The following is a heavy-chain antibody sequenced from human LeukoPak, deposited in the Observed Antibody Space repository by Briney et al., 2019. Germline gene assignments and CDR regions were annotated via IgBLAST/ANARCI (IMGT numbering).Heavy chain of an antibody. CDR2: ISWDGVST. CDR1: GFTFDDYA. Sequence: PGGSLRLSCAASGFTFDDYAMHWVRQAPGKGLEWVSLISWDGVSTYYADSVKGRFTISRDNSKNSLYLQMNGLRAEDTALYYCAKDKFSGPRGRYFDYWGQGTLVTVSS. V-gene: IGHV3-43D*03. J-gene: IGHJ4*02. CDR3: AKDKFSGPRGRYFDY. D-gene: IGHD3-16*01.